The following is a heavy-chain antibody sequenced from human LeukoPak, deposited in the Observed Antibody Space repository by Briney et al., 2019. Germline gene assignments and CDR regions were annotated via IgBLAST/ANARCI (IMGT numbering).Heavy chain of an antibody. Sequence: GGSLRLSCAASGFTFSGSGMHWVRQAPGKGLEWVTFIRYDGSNKFYTDSVKGRFTISRDNYKNTLYLQMDSLSAEDAAVYYCARNYDFWSGYYSPTRGYFGYWGQGTLVTVSS. CDR3: ARNYDFWSGYYSPTRGYFGY. CDR1: GFTFSGSG. V-gene: IGHV3-30*02. CDR2: IRYDGSNK. D-gene: IGHD3-3*01. J-gene: IGHJ4*02.